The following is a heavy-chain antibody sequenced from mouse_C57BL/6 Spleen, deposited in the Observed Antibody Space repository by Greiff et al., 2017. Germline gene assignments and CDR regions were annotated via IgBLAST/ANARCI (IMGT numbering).Heavy chain of an antibody. CDR3: ALITTGVDYFDY. D-gene: IGHD1-1*01. V-gene: IGHV1-82*01. CDR2: IYPGDGDT. CDR1: GYAISSSW. Sequence: VQLQQSGPELVKPGASVKISCKASGYAISSSWMNWVKQRPGKGLEWIGRIYPGDGDTNYNGKFKGKATLTADKSSSTAYMPLSSLTSEDSAVYFCALITTGVDYFDYWGQGTTLTVSS. J-gene: IGHJ2*01.